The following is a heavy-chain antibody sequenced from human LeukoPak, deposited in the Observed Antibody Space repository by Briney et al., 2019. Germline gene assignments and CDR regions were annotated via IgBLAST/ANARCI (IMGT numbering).Heavy chain of an antibody. J-gene: IGHJ4*02. CDR2: INPSGGST. CDR3: ARDILPSYSGYDRTLPDY. D-gene: IGHD5-12*01. CDR1: GYTFTNFD. V-gene: IGHV1-46*01. Sequence: ASVKVSCKTSGYTFTNFDINWVRQAPGQGLEWMGIINPSGGSTSYAQKFQGRVTLTRDTSTSTVYMELSSLRSEDTAVYYCARDILPSYSGYDRTLPDYWGQGTLVTVSS.